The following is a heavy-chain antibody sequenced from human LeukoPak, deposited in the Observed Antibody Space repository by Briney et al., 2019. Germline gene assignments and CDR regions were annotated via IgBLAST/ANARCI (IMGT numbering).Heavy chain of an antibody. V-gene: IGHV4-39*07. CDR1: GGSIISSSYY. J-gene: IGHJ4*02. D-gene: IGHD6-19*01. CDR3: ASVAVAGTRIDY. Sequence: SETLSLTCTVSGGSIISSSYYWGWIRQPPGKGLEWIGNIYYSGSTYYNPSLKSRVTISVDTSKNQFSLKLSSVTAADTAVYYCASVAVAGTRIDYWGQGTLVTVSS. CDR2: IYYSGST.